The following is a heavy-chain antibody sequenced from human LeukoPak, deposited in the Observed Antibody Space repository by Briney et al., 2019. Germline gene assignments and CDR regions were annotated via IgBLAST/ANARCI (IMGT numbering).Heavy chain of an antibody. CDR1: GFAFRSYA. J-gene: IGHJ3*02. CDR2: LSGSGGST. CDR3: VKASNYDTSGYYYRVFDI. D-gene: IGHD3-22*01. Sequence: GGSLRLSCAASGFAFRSYAMSWVRQAPGKGLEWVSALSGSGGSTYYADSVKGRFTISRDNSKNTLYLQMSSLRAEDTAVYYCVKASNYDTSGYYYRVFDIWGKGTMVTVSS. V-gene: IGHV3-23*01.